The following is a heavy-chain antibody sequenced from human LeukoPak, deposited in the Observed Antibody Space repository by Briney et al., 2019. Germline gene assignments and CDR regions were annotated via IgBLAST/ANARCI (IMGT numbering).Heavy chain of an antibody. CDR3: ARDVVSYGSGSYSYYFDY. D-gene: IGHD3-10*01. Sequence: SETLSLTCTVSGGSISSYYWSWIRQPAGKGLEWIGRIYTSGSTNYNPSLKSRVTMSVDTSKNQFSLRLSSVTAADTAVYYCARDVVSYGSGSYSYYFDYWGQGTLVTVSS. V-gene: IGHV4-4*07. CDR2: IYTSGST. CDR1: GGSISSYY. J-gene: IGHJ4*02.